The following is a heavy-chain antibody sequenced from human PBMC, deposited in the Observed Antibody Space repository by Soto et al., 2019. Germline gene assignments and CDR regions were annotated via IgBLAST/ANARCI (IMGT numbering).Heavy chain of an antibody. Sequence: EVQLVESGGGLIQPGGSLRLSCAASGFTVSSNYMSWVRQAPGKGLEWVSVIYSGGSTYYADSVKGRFTISRDNSKNTMYLQMNSLRAEDTAVYYCARAEGWFGEPPAHFDYWGQGTLVTVSS. CDR3: ARAEGWFGEPPAHFDY. J-gene: IGHJ4*02. D-gene: IGHD3-10*01. CDR2: IYSGGST. CDR1: GFTVSSNY. V-gene: IGHV3-53*01.